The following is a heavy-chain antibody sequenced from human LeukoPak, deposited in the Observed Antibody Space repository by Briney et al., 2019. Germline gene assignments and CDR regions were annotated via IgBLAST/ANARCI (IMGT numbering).Heavy chain of an antibody. D-gene: IGHD4-23*01. CDR2: IYSGGNT. J-gene: IGHJ5*02. V-gene: IGHV3-66*04. CDR1: GFSVRSNY. CDR3: ARLVTGTTVINSGWFDP. Sequence: PGGSLTLSCAASGFSVRSNYMTWVRQAPGKGLEWASVIYSGGNTYYADSVKGRFSISRDNSKNTIYLQMNSLRAEDTAVYYCARLVTGTTVINSGWFDPWGQGTLVTVSS.